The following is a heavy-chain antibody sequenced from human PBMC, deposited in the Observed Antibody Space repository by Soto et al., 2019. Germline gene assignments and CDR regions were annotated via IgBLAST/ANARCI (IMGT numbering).Heavy chain of an antibody. J-gene: IGHJ4*02. CDR3: AKELRGYSDGEH. CDR1: GFTFSTDG. V-gene: IGHV3-30*18. D-gene: IGHD5-18*01. CDR2: ISYDGSNK. Sequence: QVQLVESGGGVVQPGRSLRVSCAASGFTFSTDGMHWVRQAPGKGLEWVAVISYDGSNKYYADSVKGRFTISRDNSKNTLSLQINSLRAEDTAVYYCAKELRGYSDGEHWGPGTLVTVSS.